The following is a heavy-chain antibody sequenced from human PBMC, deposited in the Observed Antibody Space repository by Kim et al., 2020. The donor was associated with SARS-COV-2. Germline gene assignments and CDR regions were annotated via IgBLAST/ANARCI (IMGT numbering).Heavy chain of an antibody. D-gene: IGHD6-13*01. CDR3: ARVGDSSAWYYFDY. Sequence: AQKFQDRVTITADKSTDTAYMELSSLRSEDTAVYYCARVGDSSAWYYFDYWGQGTLVTVSS. V-gene: IGHV1-69*04. J-gene: IGHJ4*02.